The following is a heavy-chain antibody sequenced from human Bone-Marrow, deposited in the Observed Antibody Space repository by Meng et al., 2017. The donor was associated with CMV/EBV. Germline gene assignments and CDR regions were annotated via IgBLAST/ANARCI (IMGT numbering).Heavy chain of an antibody. CDR1: GYTFTSYY. V-gene: IGHV1-46*01. CDR3: ARDSGYIDY. Sequence: ASVKLSCKASGYTFTSYYMHWVRQAPGQGLEWMGIINPSGGSTSYAQKFQGRVTMTRDTSMSAVYMELSSRRSEDTAVYYCARDSGYIDYWDQGTLVTVSS. D-gene: IGHD3-16*02. J-gene: IGHJ4*02. CDR2: INPSGGST.